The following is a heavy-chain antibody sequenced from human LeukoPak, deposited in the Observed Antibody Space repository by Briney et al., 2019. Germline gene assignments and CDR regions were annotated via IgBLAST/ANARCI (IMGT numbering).Heavy chain of an antibody. CDR3: ATYSILNAREFRY. CDR2: ISGSGGSI. D-gene: IGHD4-11*01. V-gene: IGHV3-23*01. Sequence: GGSLRLSCAASGFSFSSYVMTWVRQALGKGLEWVSIISGSGGSIYYADSVKGRFTISRDNSKNTLYLQMNSLRAEDTAVYYCATYSILNAREFRYWGQGTLVTVTS. J-gene: IGHJ1*01. CDR1: GFSFSSYV.